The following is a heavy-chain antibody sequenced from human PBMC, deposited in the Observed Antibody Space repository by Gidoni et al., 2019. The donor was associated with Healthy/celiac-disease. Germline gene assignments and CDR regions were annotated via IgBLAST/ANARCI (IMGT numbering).Heavy chain of an antibody. CDR1: GGSFSGDY. CDR2: INHSGST. V-gene: IGHV4-34*01. CDR3: ARGRIYYGSGSPRYFDL. J-gene: IGHJ2*01. Sequence: QVQLQQWGAGLLKPSETLSLTCAVYGGSFSGDYWSWIRQPPGKGLEWIGEINHSGSTNYNPSLKSRVTISVDTSKNQFSLKLSSVTAADTAVYYCARGRIYYGSGSPRYFDLWGRGTLVTVSS. D-gene: IGHD3-10*01.